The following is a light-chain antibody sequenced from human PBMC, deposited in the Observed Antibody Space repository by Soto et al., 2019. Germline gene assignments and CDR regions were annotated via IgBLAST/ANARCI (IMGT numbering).Light chain of an antibody. CDR3: QQYGSSPT. CDR1: QSVSSRF. CDR2: GAS. J-gene: IGKJ2*01. V-gene: IGKV3-20*01. Sequence: EIVLTQSPGTLSLSPGERATLSCRASQSVSSRFFAWYQQKPGQAPRLLIYGASSRATGIPDRFSVSGSGTDFTLTISRLEPEDFAVYYCQQYGSSPTFGQGTKLEIK.